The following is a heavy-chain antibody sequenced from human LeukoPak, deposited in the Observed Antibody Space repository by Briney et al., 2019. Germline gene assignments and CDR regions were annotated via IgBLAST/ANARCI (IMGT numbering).Heavy chain of an antibody. Sequence: PSETLSLTCTVAGGSISSSSYYWGWIRQPPGKGLEWIGSIYYSGSTYYNPSLKSRVTISVDTSKNQFSLKLSSVTAADTAVCYCAREVGDYGDSGDNWFDPWGQGTLVTVSS. CDR1: GGSISSSSYY. D-gene: IGHD4-17*01. J-gene: IGHJ5*02. CDR3: AREVGDYGDSGDNWFDP. V-gene: IGHV4-39*07. CDR2: IYYSGST.